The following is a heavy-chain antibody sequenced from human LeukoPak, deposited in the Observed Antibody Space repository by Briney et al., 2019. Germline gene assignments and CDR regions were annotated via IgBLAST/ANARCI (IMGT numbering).Heavy chain of an antibody. CDR3: ACTAVGPHTGFDY. D-gene: IGHD1-26*01. Sequence: ASVKVSCKASGYTFTDYYMHWVRQAPGQGLEWMGCINPNNGDTKYAQKFQGRVTMTRDTSISTAFMELSRLGSDDTAVYYCACTAVGPHTGFDYWGQGSLVTVSS. V-gene: IGHV1-2*02. CDR2: INPNNGDT. CDR1: GYTFTDYY. J-gene: IGHJ4*02.